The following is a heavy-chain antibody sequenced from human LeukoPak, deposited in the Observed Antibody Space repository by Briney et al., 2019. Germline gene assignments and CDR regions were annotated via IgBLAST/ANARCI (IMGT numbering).Heavy chain of an antibody. Sequence: ASVKVSCKASGGTFSSYAISWVRQAPGQGLEWMGGIIPISGTANYAQKFQGRVTITADKSTSTAYMELSSLRSEDTAVYYCARALIAAAGNPGRLGYYYYMDVWGKGTTVTVSS. J-gene: IGHJ6*03. CDR3: ARALIAAAGNPGRLGYYYYMDV. D-gene: IGHD6-13*01. V-gene: IGHV1-69*06. CDR1: GGTFSSYA. CDR2: IIPISGTA.